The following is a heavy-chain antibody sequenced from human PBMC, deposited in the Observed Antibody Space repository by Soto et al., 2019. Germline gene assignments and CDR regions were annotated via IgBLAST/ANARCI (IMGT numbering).Heavy chain of an antibody. CDR2: ISQDGSNK. CDR3: ASNYYDFWSGYYDYYYMDV. Sequence: QVQLVESGGGVVQPGRSLRLSCAASGFTFTTCGMHWVRQAPGKGLEWVAIISQDGSNKYYAESVKGRFTISRYTSKNTRKLQMNSLRAEDTAVYYCASNYYDFWSGYYDYYYMDVWGKGPTVTVSS. D-gene: IGHD3-3*01. J-gene: IGHJ6*03. V-gene: IGHV3-30*03. CDR1: GFTFTTCG.